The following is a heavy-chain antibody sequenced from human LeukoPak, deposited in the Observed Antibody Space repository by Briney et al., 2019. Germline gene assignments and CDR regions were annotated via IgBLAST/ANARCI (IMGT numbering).Heavy chain of an antibody. V-gene: IGHV3-66*02. D-gene: IGHD6-19*01. J-gene: IGHJ3*02. CDR1: GFTVSSNY. Sequence: QPGGSLRLSCAASGFTVSSNYMSWVRQAPGKGLEWVSVIYSGGSTYYADSVKGRFTISRDNSKNTLYLQMNSLRAEDTAVYYCARIKYSSGWPDAFDIWGQGTMVTVSS. CDR2: IYSGGST. CDR3: ARIKYSSGWPDAFDI.